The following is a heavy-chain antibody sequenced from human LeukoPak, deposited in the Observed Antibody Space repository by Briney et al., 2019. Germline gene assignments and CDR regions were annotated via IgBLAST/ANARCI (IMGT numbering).Heavy chain of an antibody. Sequence: GGSLRLSCAASGFTFSSYSMNWVRQAPGKGLEWVSSISSSSSYIYYADSVKGRFTISRDNAKNSLYLQMNSLRAEDTAVYYCARDSGGSYSLQYYYYYYTDVWGKGTTVTVSS. V-gene: IGHV3-21*01. CDR1: GFTFSSYS. CDR3: ARDSGGSYSLQYYYYYYTDV. J-gene: IGHJ6*03. D-gene: IGHD1-26*01. CDR2: ISSSSSYI.